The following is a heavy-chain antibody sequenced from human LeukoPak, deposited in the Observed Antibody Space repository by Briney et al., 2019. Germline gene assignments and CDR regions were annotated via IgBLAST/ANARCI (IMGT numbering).Heavy chain of an antibody. D-gene: IGHD2-2*01. CDR2: ISSSGSTI. CDR1: GFTFSDYY. V-gene: IGHV3-11*04. J-gene: IGHJ5*02. Sequence: AGGSLRLSCAASGFTFSDYYMSWIRQAPGKGLEWVSYISSSGSTIYYADSVKGRFTISRDNAKNSLYLQMNSLRAEDTAVYYCARERRGYCSSTSCSWFDPWGQGTLVTVS. CDR3: ARERRGYCSSTSCSWFDP.